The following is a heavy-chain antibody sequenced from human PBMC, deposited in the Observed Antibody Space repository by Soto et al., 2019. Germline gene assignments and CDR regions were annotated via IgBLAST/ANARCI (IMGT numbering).Heavy chain of an antibody. CDR3: ARGPVPGLPFDY. D-gene: IGHD3-16*01. J-gene: IGHJ4*02. Sequence: SETLSLTCAVYGGSFGGFYGSWIRQPPGKGLEWIGEINHGGSTNYNPSLKSRVSISIDMSKNQISLKLRSVTAADTAVYYCARGPVPGLPFDYWGQGNLVTVSS. CDR1: GGSFGGFY. V-gene: IGHV4-34*01. CDR2: INHGGST.